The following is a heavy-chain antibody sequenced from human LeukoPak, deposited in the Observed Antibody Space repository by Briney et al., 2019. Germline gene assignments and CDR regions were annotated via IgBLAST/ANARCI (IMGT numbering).Heavy chain of an antibody. D-gene: IGHD3-10*01. CDR3: ARPVYYGSQSYWDY. CDR1: GFTFSSYW. V-gene: IGHV3-74*01. CDR2: INTDGSST. Sequence: GGSLRLSCTASGFTFSSYWMHWVRQTPGKGLVWVSRINTDGSSTNYADSVKGRFTISRDNAKNTLHLQMNSLRAEDTAVYFCARPVYYGSQSYWDYWGQGTLVTVSS. J-gene: IGHJ4*02.